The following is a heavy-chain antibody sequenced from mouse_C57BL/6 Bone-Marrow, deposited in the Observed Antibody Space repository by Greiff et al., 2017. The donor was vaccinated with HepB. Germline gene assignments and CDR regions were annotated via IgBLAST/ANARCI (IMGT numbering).Heavy chain of an antibody. CDR1: GYAFSSYW. CDR2: IYPGDGDT. D-gene: IGHD3-2*02. CDR3: ARRGSSGYGYYFDY. Sequence: QVQLQQSGAELVKPGASVKISCKASGYAFSSYWMNWVKQRPGKGLEWIGQIYPGDGDTNYNGKFKGKATLTADKSSSTAYMQLSSLTSEDSAVYFCARRGSSGYGYYFDYWGQGTTLTVSS. V-gene: IGHV1-80*01. J-gene: IGHJ2*01.